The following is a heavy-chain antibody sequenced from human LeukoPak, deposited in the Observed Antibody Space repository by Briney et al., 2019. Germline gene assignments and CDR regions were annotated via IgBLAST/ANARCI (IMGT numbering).Heavy chain of an antibody. Sequence: ASVKVSCKASGYTFTGYYMHWVRQAPGQGLEWMGWINPNSGGTNYAQKFQGRVTMTTDTSTSTAYMELRSLRSDDTAVYYCTTYYYDSSGYYYLFDYWGQGTLVTVSS. D-gene: IGHD3-22*01. CDR3: TTYYYDSSGYYYLFDY. V-gene: IGHV1-2*02. J-gene: IGHJ4*02. CDR2: INPNSGGT. CDR1: GYTFTGYY.